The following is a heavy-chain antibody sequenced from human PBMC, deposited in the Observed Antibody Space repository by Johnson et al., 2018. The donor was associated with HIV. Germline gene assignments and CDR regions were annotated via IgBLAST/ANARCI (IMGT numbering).Heavy chain of an antibody. Sequence: EVQLVESGGGVVQPGRSLRLSCAASGFTFRSHEFSWVRQPPGKGLEWVSAISAGTDGPYYADSVKGRFTISRDNSKNTVYLLMNRLRAEDTAVYYCAKETQYKVGWDAFDLWGQGTMVTVSS. V-gene: IGHV3-23*04. CDR1: GFTFRSHE. CDR2: ISAGTDGP. D-gene: IGHD1-14*01. J-gene: IGHJ3*01. CDR3: AKETQYKVGWDAFDL.